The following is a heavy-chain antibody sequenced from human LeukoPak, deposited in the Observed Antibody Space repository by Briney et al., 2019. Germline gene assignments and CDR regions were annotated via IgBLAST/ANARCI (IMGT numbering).Heavy chain of an antibody. Sequence: GGSLRLSCAASGFTVSSNYMSWVRQAPGKGLEWVSVIYSGGSTYYADPVKGRFTVSRDNSKNTLYLQMNSLRVEDTAVYSCARESFGDYYFDYWGQGTLVTVSS. V-gene: IGHV3-53*05. CDR2: IYSGGST. CDR1: GFTVSSNY. D-gene: IGHD4-17*01. CDR3: ARESFGDYYFDY. J-gene: IGHJ4*02.